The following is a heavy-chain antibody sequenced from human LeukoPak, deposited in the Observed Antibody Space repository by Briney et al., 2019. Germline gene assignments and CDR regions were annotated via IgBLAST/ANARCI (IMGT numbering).Heavy chain of an antibody. CDR2: ISGSGGNT. V-gene: IGHV3-23*01. D-gene: IGHD1-26*01. CDR1: GFTFSSYA. CDR3: ARDPSEWELLENKTIDY. J-gene: IGHJ4*02. Sequence: PGGSLRLSCAASGFTFSSYAMSWVRQAPGKGLEWVSVISGSGGNTYYADSVKGRFTISRDNSKNTLYLQLNSLRAEDTAVYYCARDPSEWELLENKTIDYWGQGTLVTVSS.